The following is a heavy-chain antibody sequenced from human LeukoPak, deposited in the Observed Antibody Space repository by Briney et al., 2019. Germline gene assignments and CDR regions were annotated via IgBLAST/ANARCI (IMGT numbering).Heavy chain of an antibody. D-gene: IGHD2-21*01. J-gene: IGHJ4*02. Sequence: SQTLSLTCTVSGGSISSGDYYWSWIRQPPGKGLEWIGYIYYSGSTYYNPSLKSRVTMSVDTSKNQFSLKLSSVTAADTAVYYCARDGLAYCGGDCFYYWGQGTLVTVSS. CDR3: ARDGLAYCGGDCFYY. CDR2: IYYSGST. CDR1: GGSISSGDYY. V-gene: IGHV4-30-4*01.